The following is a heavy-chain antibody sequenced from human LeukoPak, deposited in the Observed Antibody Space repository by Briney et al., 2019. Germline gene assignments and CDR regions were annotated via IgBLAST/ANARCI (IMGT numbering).Heavy chain of an antibody. J-gene: IGHJ4*02. Sequence: GASLRLSCAASGFTFSSYAMSWVRQAAGKGLEWVSGISGSGGSTYYVDSVKGRFTISRDNSKNTLYLQMNSLRAEDTAVYYCAKSGVGATTVAHFDYWGQGTLVTVSS. CDR1: GFTFSSYA. V-gene: IGHV3-23*01. CDR3: AKSGVGATTVAHFDY. D-gene: IGHD1-26*01. CDR2: ISGSGGST.